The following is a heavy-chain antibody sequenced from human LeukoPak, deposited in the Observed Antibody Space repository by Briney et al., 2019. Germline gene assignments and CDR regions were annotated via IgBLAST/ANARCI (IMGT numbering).Heavy chain of an antibody. J-gene: IGHJ6*03. CDR1: GGTFSSYA. Sequence: ASVKVSCKASGGTFSSYAISWVRQAPGQGLEWMGGIIPIFGTANYAQKFQGRVTITADESTSTAYMELSSLRSEDTAVYYCARGDYYDSSGYYNYYYYYYMDVWGKGTTVTISS. V-gene: IGHV1-69*13. D-gene: IGHD3-22*01. CDR2: IIPIFGTA. CDR3: ARGDYYDSSGYYNYYYYYYMDV.